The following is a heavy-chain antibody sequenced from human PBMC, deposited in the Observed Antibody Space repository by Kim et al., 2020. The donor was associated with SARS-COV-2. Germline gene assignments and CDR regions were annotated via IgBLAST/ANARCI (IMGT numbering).Heavy chain of an antibody. CDR3: ARARGGSYYYGMDV. J-gene: IGHJ6*02. V-gene: IGHV3-30*01. Sequence: ADPGKGRVTISRDNSKNTLYLQMNSLRAEDTAVYYCARARGGSYYYGMDVWGQGTTVTVSS. D-gene: IGHD1-26*01.